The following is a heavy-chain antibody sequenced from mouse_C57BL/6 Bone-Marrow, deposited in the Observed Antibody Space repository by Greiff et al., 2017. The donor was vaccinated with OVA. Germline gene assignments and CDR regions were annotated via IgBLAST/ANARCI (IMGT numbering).Heavy chain of an antibody. CDR2: ISNGGGST. CDR3: ARHGYYYGSSPWFAY. D-gene: IGHD1-1*01. V-gene: IGHV5-12*01. CDR1: GFTFSDYY. Sequence: EVKVVDSGGGLVQPGGSLKLSCAASGFTFSDYYMYWVRQTPEKRLEWVAYISNGGGSTYYPDTVKGRFTISRDNAKNTLYLQMSRLKSEDTAMYYCARHGYYYGSSPWFAYWGQGTLVTVSA. J-gene: IGHJ3*01.